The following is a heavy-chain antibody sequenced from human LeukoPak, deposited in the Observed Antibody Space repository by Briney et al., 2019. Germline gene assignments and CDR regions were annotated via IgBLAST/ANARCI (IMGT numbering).Heavy chain of an antibody. J-gene: IGHJ1*01. CDR3: ARAGLHLWPTN. CDR1: GFTFRSYA. D-gene: IGHD5-18*01. V-gene: IGHV3-33*01. Sequence: GGSLRLSCAASGFTFRSYAMHGVRQAPGKGLEWVAIIWYDGSNNYYGNSVRGRFTISRDNSKNTVYLQMNSLRDDDTAVYYCARAGLHLWPTNWGQGTLVTVSS. CDR2: IWYDGSNN.